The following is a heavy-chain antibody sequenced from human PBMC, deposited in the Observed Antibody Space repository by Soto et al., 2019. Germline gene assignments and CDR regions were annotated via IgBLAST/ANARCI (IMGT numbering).Heavy chain of an antibody. J-gene: IGHJ3*02. CDR2: ISYDGSNK. CDR3: AKSHHTYDFWGAGAFDI. Sequence: VAVISYDGSNKYYADSVKGRFTISRDNSKNTLYLQMNSLRAEDTAVYYCAKSHHTYDFWGAGAFDIWGQGTMVTVSS. D-gene: IGHD3-3*01. V-gene: IGHV3-30*18.